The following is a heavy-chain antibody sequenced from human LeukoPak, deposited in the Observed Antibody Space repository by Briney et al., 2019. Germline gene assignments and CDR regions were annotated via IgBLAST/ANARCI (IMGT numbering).Heavy chain of an antibody. Sequence: GGSLRLSCAVSGFSVGYNYVSWVRQAPGKGLEWVSVIYSGGSGGRIYYADSVKGRFTTSRDNSTNTLYLQMNSLKAEDTAVYYCTRGNGQMGYYFDYWGQGTLVTVSS. CDR1: GFSVGYNY. V-gene: IGHV3-53*01. CDR3: TRGNGQMGYYFDY. J-gene: IGHJ4*02. D-gene: IGHD1-1*01. CDR2: IYSGGSGGRI.